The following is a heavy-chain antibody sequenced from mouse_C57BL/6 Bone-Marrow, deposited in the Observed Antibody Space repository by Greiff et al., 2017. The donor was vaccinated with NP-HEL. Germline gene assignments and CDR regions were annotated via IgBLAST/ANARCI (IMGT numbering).Heavy chain of an antibody. D-gene: IGHD2-12*01. CDR3: AMKRYSSGGAWFAY. CDR2: INPNNGGT. Sequence: EVQGVESGPELVKPGASVKMSCKASGYTFTDYNMHWVKQSHGKSLEWIGYINPNNGGTRYNQKFKGKATLTVNKSSSTPYMGLRCLASEDSAVYYFAMKRYSSGGAWFAYWGQGTLVTVSA. V-gene: IGHV1-22*01. J-gene: IGHJ3*01. CDR1: GYTFTDYN.